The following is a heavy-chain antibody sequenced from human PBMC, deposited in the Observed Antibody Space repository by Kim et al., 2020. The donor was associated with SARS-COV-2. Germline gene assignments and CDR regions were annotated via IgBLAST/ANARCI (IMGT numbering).Heavy chain of an antibody. J-gene: IGHJ5*02. Sequence: SLKSRVTISVDTSKNQLSLKLSSVTAADTAVYYCARASDSYCSGGSCLGPWGQGTLVTVSS. CDR3: ARASDSYCSGGSCLGP. V-gene: IGHV4-59*01. D-gene: IGHD2-15*01.